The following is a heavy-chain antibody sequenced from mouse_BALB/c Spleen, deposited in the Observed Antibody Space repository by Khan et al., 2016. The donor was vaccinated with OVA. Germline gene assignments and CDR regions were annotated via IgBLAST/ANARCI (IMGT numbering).Heavy chain of an antibody. J-gene: IGHJ2*01. CDR1: GYSITSDYA. V-gene: IGHV3-2*02. CDR2: ISYSGRT. Sequence: EVKLLESGPGLVKPSQSLSLTCTVTGYSITSDYAWNWIRQFPGNKLEWMGYISYSGRTSYNPSLKIRISITRDTSKNQFFLQLNSVTTEDTATYYCARSVTITTVVATDFDYWGQGTTLTVSS. D-gene: IGHD1-1*01. CDR3: ARSVTITTVVATDFDY.